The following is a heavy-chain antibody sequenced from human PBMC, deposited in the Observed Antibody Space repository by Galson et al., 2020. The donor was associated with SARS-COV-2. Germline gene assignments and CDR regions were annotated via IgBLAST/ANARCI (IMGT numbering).Heavy chain of an antibody. CDR2: ISPYNGNT. V-gene: IGHV1-18*01. CDR1: GYTFTSYG. D-gene: IGHD4-4*01. J-gene: IGHJ4*02. CDR3: ASADSRDYSNYAGDDY. Sequence: ASVPVSCKASGYTFTSYGIRWVRQAPAQGLEWMGCISPYNGNTNYAQKLQGRVTMTTDTSTSPADRQLRRLSSGDTAVYYCASADSRDYSNYAGDDYGGQGSLVAVSS.